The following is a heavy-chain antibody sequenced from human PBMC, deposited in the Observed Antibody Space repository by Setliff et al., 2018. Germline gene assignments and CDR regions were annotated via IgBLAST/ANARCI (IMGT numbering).Heavy chain of an antibody. CDR3: ARRWNFGPYGSGIHDGFDM. CDR1: DGSFSDYY. CDR2: INHYGST. D-gene: IGHD3-10*01. V-gene: IGHV4-34*01. J-gene: IGHJ3*02. Sequence: KPSETLSLTCAVYDGSFSDYYWSWIRQPPGKGLEWIGEINHYGSTKYKSSLKSRVTISVDTSKNQFSLKLNSVTAADTAAYYCARRWNFGPYGSGIHDGFDMWGQGTMVTVS.